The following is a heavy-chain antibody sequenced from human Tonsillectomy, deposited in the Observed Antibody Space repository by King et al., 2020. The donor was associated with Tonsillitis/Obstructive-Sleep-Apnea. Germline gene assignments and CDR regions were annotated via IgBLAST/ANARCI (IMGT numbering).Heavy chain of an antibody. CDR3: ARNNWGSFNWFAP. Sequence: VQLVESGGGLVQPGGSLRLSCAASGFTVSSNYMSWVRQAPGKGLEWVSVFYSGGSSHYADSVKGRFSISRDNSKNTLYLQMNSLRAEDTAVYYCARNNWGSFNWFAPWGQGTLVTVSS. V-gene: IGHV3-66*01. J-gene: IGHJ5*02. CDR1: GFTVSSNY. CDR2: FYSGGSS. D-gene: IGHD7-27*01.